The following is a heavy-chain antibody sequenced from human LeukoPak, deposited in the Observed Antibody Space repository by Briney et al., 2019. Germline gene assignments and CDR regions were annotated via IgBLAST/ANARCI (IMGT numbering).Heavy chain of an antibody. V-gene: IGHV4-39*01. Sequence: SETLSLTCTVSGDSISRSSYYWGWIRQPPGKGLEWIGSIYYSGSTYYNPSLKSRVTISVDTSKNQFSLKVRSVTAADTAVYYCARIQQQLDTYYFDYWGQGTLVTVSS. CDR1: GDSISRSSYY. D-gene: IGHD6-13*01. CDR2: IYYSGST. CDR3: ARIQQQLDTYYFDY. J-gene: IGHJ4*02.